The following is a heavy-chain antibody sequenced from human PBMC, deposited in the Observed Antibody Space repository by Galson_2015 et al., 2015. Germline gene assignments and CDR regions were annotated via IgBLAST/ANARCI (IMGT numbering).Heavy chain of an antibody. CDR3: ARASQDCSGNSCPYNY. D-gene: IGHD2-15*01. CDR2: ITPIFGTA. Sequence: SVKVSCKASGCSFSIYPISWVRQAPGQGPQWMGGITPIFGTANYAQKFQGRVTITAEKSTTTTYMELSSLTYEDTAMYYCARASQDCSGNSCPYNYWGQGTLVTVSS. J-gene: IGHJ4*02. V-gene: IGHV1-69*06. CDR1: GCSFSIYP.